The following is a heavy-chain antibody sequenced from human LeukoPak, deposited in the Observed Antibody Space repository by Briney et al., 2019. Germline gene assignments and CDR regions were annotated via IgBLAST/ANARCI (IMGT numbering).Heavy chain of an antibody. CDR3: AKALVGAFDY. Sequence: GGSLRLSCAASGFTFSNYAMTWVRQAPGKGLEWVSAITGSGGNTYYADSVKGRFTISRDNSKNTLYLQMNSLRAEDTAVYYCAKALVGAFDYWGQGTLVTVSS. CDR2: ITGSGGNT. V-gene: IGHV3-23*01. J-gene: IGHJ4*02. CDR1: GFTFSNYA. D-gene: IGHD1-26*01.